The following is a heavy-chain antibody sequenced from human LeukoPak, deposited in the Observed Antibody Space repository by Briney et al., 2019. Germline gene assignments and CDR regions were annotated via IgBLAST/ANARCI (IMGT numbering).Heavy chain of an antibody. Sequence: PSETLSLTCAVYGGSFSGYYWIWIRQPPGKGLEWIGEINQSGSTNYNPSLKSRVTISLGSSKNQFSLKLTSVTAADTAVYYCARTTEGGYTYGYFYYYYMDVWGKGTTVTISS. J-gene: IGHJ6*03. CDR1: GGSFSGYY. D-gene: IGHD5-18*01. CDR2: INQSGST. V-gene: IGHV4-34*01. CDR3: ARTTEGGYTYGYFYYYYMDV.